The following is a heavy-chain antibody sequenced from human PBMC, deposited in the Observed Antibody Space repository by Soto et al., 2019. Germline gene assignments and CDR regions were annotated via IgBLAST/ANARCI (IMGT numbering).Heavy chain of an antibody. CDR1: GFTFSDFG. CDR3: VKDQVTKDVYSYYGMDV. D-gene: IGHD1-1*01. J-gene: IGHJ6*02. Sequence: QMQLVESGGGVVQPGGSLRVSCAASGFTFSDFGMHWVRQAPGKGLEWVALISYDGSKKYSADSVKGRFTISRDNSKNTLYLKMNSLRAEDTAMYYCVKDQVTKDVYSYYGMDVWGQGTTVTVSS. V-gene: IGHV3-30*18. CDR2: ISYDGSKK.